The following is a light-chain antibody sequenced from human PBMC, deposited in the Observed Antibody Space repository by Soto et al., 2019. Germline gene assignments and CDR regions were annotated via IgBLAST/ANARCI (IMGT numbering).Light chain of an antibody. V-gene: IGKV1-39*01. Sequence: DIEMTQSPASLSAFVGDRVTITCRAMQSISNYLNWYQRQPGKATKLLIYAASSLQSGFPSRFSGRGSRTAVTLTISSRQPEDFATYFYHQSYITPYTFGQGTKLEIK. CDR1: QSISNY. J-gene: IGKJ2*01. CDR3: HQSYITPYT. CDR2: AAS.